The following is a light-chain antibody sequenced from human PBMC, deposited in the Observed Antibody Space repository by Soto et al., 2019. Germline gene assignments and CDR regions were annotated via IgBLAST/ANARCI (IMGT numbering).Light chain of an antibody. CDR1: QSISSY. CDR2: AAS. V-gene: IGKV1-39*01. CDR3: QQSYGTPALT. J-gene: IGKJ4*01. Sequence: DIQMTQSPSSLSASVGDRVTITCRASQSISSYLNWYQQKPGKDPKLLIYAASSLQSVVPSRFSGSGSGTEFPLIIISLQPQDFATYYCQQSYGTPALTFGGGTKVEIK.